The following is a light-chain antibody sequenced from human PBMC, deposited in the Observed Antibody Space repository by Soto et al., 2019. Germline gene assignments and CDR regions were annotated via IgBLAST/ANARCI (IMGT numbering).Light chain of an antibody. V-gene: IGLV1-51*01. CDR1: SSHIGGNS. CDR3: GSCESRLSAYV. J-gene: IGLJ1*01. Sequence: QSVMTQPPSVSAAPGQRVTISCSGISSHIGGNSVSWYQQLPGTAPKLLMYDDDKRPSGIHDRFSGSKSGTSATLGITGFQTGDEADYYCGSCESRLSAYVCGTGTKVPVL. CDR2: DDD.